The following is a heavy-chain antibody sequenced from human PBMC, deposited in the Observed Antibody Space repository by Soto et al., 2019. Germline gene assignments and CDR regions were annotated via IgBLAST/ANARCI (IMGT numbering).Heavy chain of an antibody. J-gene: IGHJ5*02. CDR3: ARSIVVVPALEYNWFDP. V-gene: IGHV5-51*01. Sequence: GESLKISCKGSGYSFTSYWIGWVRQMPGKGLEWMGIIYPGDSDTRYSPSFQGQVTISADKSISTAYLQWSSLKASDTAMYYCARSIVVVPALEYNWFDPWGQGTLVTVSS. CDR2: IYPGDSDT. D-gene: IGHD2-2*01. CDR1: GYSFTSYW.